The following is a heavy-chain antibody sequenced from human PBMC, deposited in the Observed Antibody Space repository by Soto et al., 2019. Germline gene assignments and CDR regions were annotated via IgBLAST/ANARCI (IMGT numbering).Heavy chain of an antibody. CDR2: INPNGGST. CDR3: ARSAPDDY. V-gene: IGHV1-46*01. Sequence: QVQLMQSGAEVKKHGASVRVSCKASGYTFTNYYVHWVRQAPGQGLEWMGCINPNGGSTTYAQKFKGRFTVTTDTSTRTVYMQLSSLRSEDTAVFYCARSAPDDYWGQGTLVTVSS. CDR1: GYTFTNYY. J-gene: IGHJ4*02.